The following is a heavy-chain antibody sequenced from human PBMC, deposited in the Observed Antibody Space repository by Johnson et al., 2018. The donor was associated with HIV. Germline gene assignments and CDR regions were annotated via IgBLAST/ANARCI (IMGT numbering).Heavy chain of an antibody. CDR2: INTGGST. J-gene: IGHJ3*01. CDR3: ARVVPYAFDL. Sequence: MLLVESGGGLVQPGGSLRLSCAASGFTVSSNYMSWVRQAPGKGLEWVSLINTGGSTGYADSVKGRFTISRDNAKNSLYLQMNSLRAEDTAVYFCARVVPYAFDLWGQGTMVTVSS. D-gene: IGHD6-6*01. CDR1: GFTVSSNY. V-gene: IGHV3-66*01.